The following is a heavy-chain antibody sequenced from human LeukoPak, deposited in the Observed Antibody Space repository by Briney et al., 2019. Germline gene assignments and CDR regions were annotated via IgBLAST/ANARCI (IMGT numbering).Heavy chain of an antibody. D-gene: IGHD6-13*01. J-gene: IGHJ4*02. Sequence: GASVKVSCKASGYTFTSYDINWVRQATGQGPEWMGWMNPNSGNTGYAQKFQGRVTMTRNTSTSTAYMELRSLRSEDTAVYYCARARIIRRSWDDLQYWGQGTLVTASS. V-gene: IGHV1-8*01. CDR2: MNPNSGNT. CDR1: GYTFTSYD. CDR3: ARARIIRRSWDDLQY.